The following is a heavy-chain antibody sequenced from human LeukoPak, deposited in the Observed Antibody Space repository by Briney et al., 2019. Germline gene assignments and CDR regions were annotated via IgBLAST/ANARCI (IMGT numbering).Heavy chain of an antibody. D-gene: IGHD3-22*01. CDR2: IKSNGGGT. CDR1: GYTFTNYY. Sequence: ASVKVSCKASGYTFTNYYVHWVRQAPGQGLEWMGIIKSNGGGTSYALKFQGRVTMTRDTSTSTAYMELSSLRSEDTAVYYCARDHFDSSGYYYLLGYFEHWGQGTLVTVSS. CDR3: ARDHFDSSGYYYLLGYFEH. V-gene: IGHV1-46*01. J-gene: IGHJ1*01.